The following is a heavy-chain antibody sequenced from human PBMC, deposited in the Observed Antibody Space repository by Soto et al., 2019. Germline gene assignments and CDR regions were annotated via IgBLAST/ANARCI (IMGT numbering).Heavy chain of an antibody. J-gene: IGHJ5*02. CDR1: GASIGSGGW. Sequence: LSLTCAVSGASIGSGGWWSWVRQPPGKGLEWIAEIFHDGNTNYSPSLKSRVTISVDKSQNQFSLNVHSVTAADTAVYYCARHEGWTGPDQWGQGTLVTVYS. D-gene: IGHD2-8*02. CDR2: IFHDGNT. CDR3: ARHEGWTGPDQ. V-gene: IGHV4-4*02.